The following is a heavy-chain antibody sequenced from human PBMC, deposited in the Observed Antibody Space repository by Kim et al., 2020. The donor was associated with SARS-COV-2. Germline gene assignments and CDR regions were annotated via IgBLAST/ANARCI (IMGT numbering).Heavy chain of an antibody. V-gene: IGHV3-9*01. Sequence: GGSLRLSCAASGFTFDDYAMHWVRQAPGKGLEWVAGICWNRSSICYADSVKGRFTISRDNAKNTLYLQMNSLRAEDTALYYCAKESYVSFDYW. CDR2: ICWNRSSI. D-gene: IGHD1-26*01. J-gene: IGHJ4*01. CDR1: GFTFDDYA. CDR3: AKESYVSFDY.